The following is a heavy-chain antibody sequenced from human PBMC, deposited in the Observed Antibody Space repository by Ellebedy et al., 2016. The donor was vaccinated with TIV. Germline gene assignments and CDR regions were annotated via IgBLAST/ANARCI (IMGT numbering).Heavy chain of an antibody. CDR2: INPNSGGT. V-gene: IGHV1-2*02. CDR3: ARDHYDSSGYYYGAGTY. J-gene: IGHJ4*02. D-gene: IGHD3-22*01. CDR1: GYTFTGYY. Sequence: AASVKVSCKASGYTFTGYYMHWVRQAPGQGLEWMGWINPNSGGTNYAQKLQGRVTMTTDTSTSTAYMELRSLRSEDTAVYYCARDHYDSSGYYYGAGTYWGQGTLVTVSS.